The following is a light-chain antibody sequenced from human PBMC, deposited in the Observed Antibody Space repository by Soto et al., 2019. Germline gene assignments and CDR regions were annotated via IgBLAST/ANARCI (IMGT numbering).Light chain of an antibody. V-gene: IGKV3-20*01. J-gene: IGKJ5*01. Sequence: EIVLTQSPATLSLSPGERATLSCRASQSVSSSYLAWYQQKPGQAPRLLIYGASSWATGIPARFSGSGSGTDFTLTISSLEPEDFAVYYCQQYGSSPSITFGQGTRLEI. CDR2: GAS. CDR1: QSVSSSY. CDR3: QQYGSSPSIT.